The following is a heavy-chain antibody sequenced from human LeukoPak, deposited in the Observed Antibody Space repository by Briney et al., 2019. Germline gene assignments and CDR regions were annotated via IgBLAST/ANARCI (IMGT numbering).Heavy chain of an antibody. Sequence: HPGGSLRLSCAASGFTFSSYSMNWVRQAPGKGLEWVSYISSSSSTIYYADSVKGRFTISRDNAKNSLYLQMNSLRAEDTAVYYCARDLVDIVDTAGFDYWGQGTLVTVSS. CDR2: ISSSSSTI. V-gene: IGHV3-48*04. CDR1: GFTFSSYS. D-gene: IGHD5-12*01. J-gene: IGHJ4*02. CDR3: ARDLVDIVDTAGFDY.